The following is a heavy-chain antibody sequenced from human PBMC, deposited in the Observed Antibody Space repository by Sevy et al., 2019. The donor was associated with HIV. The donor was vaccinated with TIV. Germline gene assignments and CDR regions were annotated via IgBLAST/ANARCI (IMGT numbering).Heavy chain of an antibody. V-gene: IGHV3-43*01. Sequence: GGSLRLSCAASGFTFDDYTMHWVRQAPGKDLEWVSLISWDGGSTYYADSVKGRFTISRDNSKNSLYLQMNRLRTEDTALYYGAKEKGEGRGSYFDYWGQGTLVTVSS. CDR2: ISWDGGST. CDR1: GFTFDDYT. J-gene: IGHJ4*02. D-gene: IGHD3-16*01. CDR3: AKEKGEGRGSYFDY.